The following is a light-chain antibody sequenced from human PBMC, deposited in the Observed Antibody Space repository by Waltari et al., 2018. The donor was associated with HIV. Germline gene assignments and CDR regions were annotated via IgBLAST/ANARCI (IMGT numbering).Light chain of an antibody. V-gene: IGLV2-11*01. CDR3: CSYAGSSTFL. J-gene: IGLJ1*01. Sequence: QSALTQPRSVSGSPGQSVTISCTGTSSDVGGYNYVSWYQPHPGKAPKLMIYDLSKRPSGVPDRFSGSKSGNTASLTISGLQAEDEADYYCCSYAGSSTFLFGTGTKVTVL. CDR1: SSDVGGYNY. CDR2: DLS.